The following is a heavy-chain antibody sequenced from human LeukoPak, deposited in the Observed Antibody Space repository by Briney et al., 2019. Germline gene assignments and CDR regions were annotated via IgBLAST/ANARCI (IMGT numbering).Heavy chain of an antibody. Sequence: GGSLRPSCAASGFTFSSYGMHWVRQAPGKGLEWVAVISYDGRNKNYADSVKGRFTISRDNSKNTLYLQINSVRAEDTAVYYCAKDLTRYCSGGSCYSADYWGQGTLVTVSS. D-gene: IGHD2-15*01. CDR1: GFTFSSYG. V-gene: IGHV3-30*18. J-gene: IGHJ4*02. CDR3: AKDLTRYCSGGSCYSADY. CDR2: ISYDGRNK.